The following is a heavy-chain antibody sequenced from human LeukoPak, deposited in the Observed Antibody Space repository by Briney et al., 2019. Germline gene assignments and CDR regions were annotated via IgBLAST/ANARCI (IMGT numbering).Heavy chain of an antibody. CDR2: IYHSGST. D-gene: IGHD2-2*01. V-gene: IGHV4-30-2*01. CDR3: ARGFTNTFDY. Sequence: SETLSLTCAVSGGFISSGGYSWSWIRQPPGKGLEWIGYIYHSGSTYYNPSLKSRVTISVDRSKNQFSLKLSSVTAADTAVYYCARGFTNTFDYWGQGTLVTVSS. J-gene: IGHJ4*02. CDR1: GGFISSGGYS.